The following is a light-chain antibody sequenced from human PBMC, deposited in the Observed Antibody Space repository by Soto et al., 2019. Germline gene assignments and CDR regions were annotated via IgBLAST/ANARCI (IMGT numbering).Light chain of an antibody. CDR2: AAS. CDR3: QQYYSYPIT. V-gene: IGKV1-8*01. J-gene: IGKJ5*01. Sequence: AIRMTQSPSSLSASTGDRVTITFWASQGISSYLAWYQQKPGKAPKLLIYAASTLQSGVPSRFSGSGSGTDFTLTISCLQSEDFATYYCQQYYSYPITFGQGTHWRL. CDR1: QGISSY.